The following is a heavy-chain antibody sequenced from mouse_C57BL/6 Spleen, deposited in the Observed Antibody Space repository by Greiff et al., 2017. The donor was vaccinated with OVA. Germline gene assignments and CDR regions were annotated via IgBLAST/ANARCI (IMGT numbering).Heavy chain of an antibody. J-gene: IGHJ4*01. Sequence: VQLKESGPELVKPGASVKISCKASGYSFTGYYMNWVKQSPEKSLEWIGEINPSTGGTTYNQKFKAKATLTVDKSSSTAYMQLKGLTSEDSAVDYCSRWGYDGGMDYWGQGTSVTVSS. V-gene: IGHV1-42*01. CDR3: SRWGYDGGMDY. CDR1: GYSFTGYY. D-gene: IGHD2-12*01. CDR2: INPSTGGT.